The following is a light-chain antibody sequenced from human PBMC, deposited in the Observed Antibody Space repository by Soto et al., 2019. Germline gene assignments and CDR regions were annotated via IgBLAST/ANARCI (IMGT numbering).Light chain of an antibody. CDR3: QQYDSSPLT. CDR1: RRVRSGC. Sequence: EIVLTQSPGTLSLAEGEKATFSSRAGRRVRSGCLAWYQQKPGQAPRLLINGASSRATGIPDRFSGSGSGTDFTLTISRLEPEDVAVHYCQQYDSSPLTFGGGTKVEIK. CDR2: GAS. V-gene: IGKV3-20*01. J-gene: IGKJ4*01.